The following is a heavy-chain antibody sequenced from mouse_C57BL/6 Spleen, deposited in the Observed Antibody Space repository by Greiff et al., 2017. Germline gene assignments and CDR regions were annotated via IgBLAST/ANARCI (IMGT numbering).Heavy chain of an antibody. CDR1: GYAFSSYW. CDR2: IYPGDGDT. CDR3: ARCGYDGLDY. J-gene: IGHJ4*01. D-gene: IGHD2-2*01. V-gene: IGHV1-80*01. Sequence: VMLVESGAELVKPGASVKISCKASGYAFSSYWMNWVKQRPGKGLEWIGQIYPGDGDTNYNGNFKGKATLTADKSSSTAYMQLSSLTSEDSAVYFCARCGYDGLDYWGQGTSVTVSS.